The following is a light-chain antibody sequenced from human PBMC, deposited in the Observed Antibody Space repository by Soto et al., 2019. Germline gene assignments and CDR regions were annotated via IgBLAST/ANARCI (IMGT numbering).Light chain of an antibody. CDR3: CSYAGSYTWA. CDR2: AVN. J-gene: IGLJ3*02. CDR1: RSDVGDYNY. V-gene: IGLV2-11*01. Sequence: QSVLTQPRSVSGSPGQSGTISCTGTRSDVGDYNYVSWYQQHPGKAPKLLIYAVNMRPSGVPDRFSGSKSGNTASLSISGLQAEYEADYSCCSYAGSYTWAFGGGTNLTVL.